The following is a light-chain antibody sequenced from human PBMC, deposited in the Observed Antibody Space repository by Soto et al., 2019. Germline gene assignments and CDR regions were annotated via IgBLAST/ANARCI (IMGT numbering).Light chain of an antibody. V-gene: IGKV3D-15*01. Sequence: EIVLTQSPGTLSLSPGERATLSCRASQSVSSSCLAWYQQKPGQAPRLLIYGASSRATGIPARFSGSGSGTEFTLTISSLQSEDFAVYYCQQYNNWPYTFGQGTKVDIK. CDR3: QQYNNWPYT. CDR1: QSVSSS. J-gene: IGKJ2*01. CDR2: GAS.